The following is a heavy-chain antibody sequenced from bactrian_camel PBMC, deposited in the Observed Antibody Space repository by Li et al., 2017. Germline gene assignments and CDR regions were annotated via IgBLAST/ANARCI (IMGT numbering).Heavy chain of an antibody. J-gene: IGHJ4*01. CDR3: AAEVAEDVVPRGPLIPYVYNT. D-gene: IGHD2*01. CDR2: LFTGSGRT. V-gene: IGHV3S1*01. Sequence: HVQLVESGGASVEAGESLRLSCLLSGITVTGHYWAWFRLTAGNEREGVAALFTGSGRTAYADSVKGRFTISQDNAKTTLYLQMTNLKSEDSGVYVCAAEVAEDVVPRGPLIPYVYNTWGQGTQVTVS. CDR1: GITVTGHY.